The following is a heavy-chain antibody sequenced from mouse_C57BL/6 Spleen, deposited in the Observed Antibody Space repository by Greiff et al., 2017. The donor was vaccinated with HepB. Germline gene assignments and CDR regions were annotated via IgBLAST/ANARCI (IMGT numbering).Heavy chain of an antibody. Sequence: VQLQQSGPELVKPGASVKISCKASGYSFTGYYMNWVKQSPEKSLEWIGEINPSTGGTTYNQKFKAKATLTVDKSSSTAYMQLKSLTSEDSAVYYCANRYDYVFAYWGQGTLVTVSA. CDR2: INPSTGGT. J-gene: IGHJ3*01. CDR1: GYSFTGYY. V-gene: IGHV1-42*01. CDR3: ANRYDYVFAY. D-gene: IGHD2-4*01.